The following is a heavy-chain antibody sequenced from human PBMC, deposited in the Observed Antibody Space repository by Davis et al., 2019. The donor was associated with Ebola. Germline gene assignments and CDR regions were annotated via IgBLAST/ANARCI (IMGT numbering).Heavy chain of an antibody. Sequence: GECLKISCAASGFTFSEYYISWIRQAPGKGLEWVSYIDNSGYTEYAESVKGRFTSSRDNAQNSVYLQMNRLRAEDTAVYYCARGFDYNDRSGYYGMDVWGQGTTVTVSS. D-gene: IGHD3-22*01. V-gene: IGHV3-11*06. J-gene: IGHJ6*02. CDR2: IDNSGYT. CDR1: GFTFSEYY. CDR3: ARGFDYNDRSGYYGMDV.